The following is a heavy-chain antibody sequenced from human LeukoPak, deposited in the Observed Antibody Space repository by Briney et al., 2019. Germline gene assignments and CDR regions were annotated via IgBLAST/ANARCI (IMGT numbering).Heavy chain of an antibody. V-gene: IGHV3-20*01. CDR3: ARGGSGSSDYYYYYMDV. D-gene: IGHD1-26*01. CDR2: INWNGGST. CDR1: GFSFSTTW. Sequence: GGSLRLSCAASGFSFSTTWMHWVRQAPGKGLEWVSGINWNGGSTGYADSVKGRFTISRDNAKNSLYLQMNSLRAEDTALYHCARGGSGSSDYYYYYMDVWGKGTTVTISS. J-gene: IGHJ6*03.